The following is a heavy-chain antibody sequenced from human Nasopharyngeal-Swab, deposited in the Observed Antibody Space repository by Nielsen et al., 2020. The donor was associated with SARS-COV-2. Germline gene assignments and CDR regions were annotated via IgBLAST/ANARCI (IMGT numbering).Heavy chain of an antibody. D-gene: IGHD3-22*01. CDR3: TRAREYYYDSSGPMGTDY. J-gene: IGHJ4*02. Sequence: SCTASGFTFGDYAMSWVRQAPGKGLEWVGFIRSKAYGGTTEYAASVKGRFTISRDDSKSIAYLQMNSLKTEDTAVYYCTRAREYYYDSSGPMGTDYWGQGTLVTVSS. CDR1: GFTFGDYA. CDR2: IRSKAYGGTT. V-gene: IGHV3-49*04.